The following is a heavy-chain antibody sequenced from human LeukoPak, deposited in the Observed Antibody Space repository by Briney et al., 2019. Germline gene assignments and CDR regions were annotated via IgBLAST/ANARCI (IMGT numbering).Heavy chain of an antibody. CDR2: IKQDGSEK. CDR3: ARAIGIWSGYSY. D-gene: IGHD3-3*01. V-gene: IGHV3-7*01. J-gene: IGHJ4*02. Sequence: PGGSQRLSCAASGFTFSGYWMSWVRQAPGKGLEWVADIKQDGSEKNYVDSVKGRFTISRDNAKNSLYLQMNSLRAEDTAVYYCARAIGIWSGYSYWGQGTLVTVSS. CDR1: GFTFSGYW.